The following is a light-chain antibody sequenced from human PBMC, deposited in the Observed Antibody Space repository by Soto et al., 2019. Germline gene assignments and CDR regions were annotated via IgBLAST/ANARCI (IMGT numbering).Light chain of an antibody. Sequence: AIRLTQSPSSFSASIGDRVTITWRASQSISSSLAWYQQKPGKAPKLLIYAASTLQTGVPSRFSGSGSGTDFTLTISCLQSEDFAIYSCQQYYSYPVTFGHGTKVEIK. J-gene: IGKJ1*01. CDR3: QQYYSYPVT. CDR2: AAS. V-gene: IGKV1-8*01. CDR1: QSISSS.